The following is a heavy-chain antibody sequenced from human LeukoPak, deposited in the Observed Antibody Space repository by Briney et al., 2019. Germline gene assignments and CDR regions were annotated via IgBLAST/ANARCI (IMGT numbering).Heavy chain of an antibody. D-gene: IGHD1-26*01. CDR1: GFTFDDYG. V-gene: IGHV3-20*01. CDR3: ARVPAGPLGGYYYYYYGMDV. J-gene: IGHJ6*02. Sequence: GGSLRLSCAASGFTFDDYGMSWVRQAPGKGLEWVSGINWNGGSTGYADSVKGRFTISRDNAKNSLYLQMNSLRAEDTALYHCARVPAGPLGGYYYYYYGMDVWGQGTTVTVSS. CDR2: INWNGGST.